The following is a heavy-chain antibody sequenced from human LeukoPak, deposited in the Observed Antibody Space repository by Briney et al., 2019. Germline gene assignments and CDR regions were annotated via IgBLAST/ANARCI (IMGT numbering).Heavy chain of an antibody. J-gene: IGHJ5*02. Sequence: SVKVSCKASGGTFSSYAISWVRQAPGQGLEWMGGIIPIFGTANYAHKFQGRVTITTDESTSTAYMELSSLRSEDTAVYYCARGLDTYYDSSGYYFPHLERWGQGTLVTVSS. CDR2: IIPIFGTA. D-gene: IGHD3-22*01. CDR1: GGTFSSYA. CDR3: ARGLDTYYDSSGYYFPHLER. V-gene: IGHV1-69*05.